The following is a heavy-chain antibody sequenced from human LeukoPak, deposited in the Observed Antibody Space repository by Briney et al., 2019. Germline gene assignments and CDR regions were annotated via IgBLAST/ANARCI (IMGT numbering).Heavy chain of an antibody. CDR1: GFTFSDYY. V-gene: IGHV3-11*04. Sequence: GGSLRLSCAASGFTFSDYYMSWIRQAPGKGLEWVSYISSSGSTIYYADSVKGRFTISRDNAKNSLYLQMNSLRAEDTAVYYCARRPLWFGDLHATYYYYYYMDVWGKGTTVTVSS. D-gene: IGHD3-10*01. J-gene: IGHJ6*03. CDR2: ISSSGSTI. CDR3: ARRPLWFGDLHATYYYYYYMDV.